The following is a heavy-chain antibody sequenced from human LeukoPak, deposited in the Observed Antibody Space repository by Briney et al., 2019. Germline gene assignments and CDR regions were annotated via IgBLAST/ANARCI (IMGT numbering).Heavy chain of an antibody. Sequence: SETLSPTCAVSGYSISSGYYWGWIRQPPGKGLQWIGSIFQRGYSYYNPSLKSRVTISVDTSRNQFSLKLSSVTAADTAVYYCVGDKETTGNGRPNWFDPWGQGTLVTVSS. V-gene: IGHV4-38-2*01. CDR1: GYSISSGYY. J-gene: IGHJ5*02. D-gene: IGHD1-1*01. CDR2: IFQRGYS. CDR3: VGDKETTGNGRPNWFDP.